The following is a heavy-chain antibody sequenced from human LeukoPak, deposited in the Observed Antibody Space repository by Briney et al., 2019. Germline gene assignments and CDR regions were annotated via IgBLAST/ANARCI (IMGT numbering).Heavy chain of an antibody. D-gene: IGHD1-26*01. CDR3: ARDSRGSGSYQEV. V-gene: IGHV3-53*01. J-gene: IGHJ4*02. Sequence: GGSLRLSRAASGFTFGDYFMTWIRQAPGKGLEWVSVIYSGGSTYYADSVKGRFTISRDNSKNTLYLQMNSLRAEDTAVYYCARDSRGSGSYQEVRGQGTLVTVSS. CDR2: IYSGGST. CDR1: GFTFGDYF.